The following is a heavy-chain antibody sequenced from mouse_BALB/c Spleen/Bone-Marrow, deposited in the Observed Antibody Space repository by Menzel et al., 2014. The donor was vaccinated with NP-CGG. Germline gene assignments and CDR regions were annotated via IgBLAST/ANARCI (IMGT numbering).Heavy chain of an antibody. J-gene: IGHJ3*01. V-gene: IGHV1-80*01. CDR3: ARRFAY. Sequence: QVQLKQSGAELVRPGSSVKISCKASGYAFSSYWMNWVKQRPGQGLEWIGQIYPGDGDTNYNGKFKGKATLTADKSSSTAYMQLSSLTSVDSAVYFCARRFAYWGQGTLVTVSA. CDR1: GYAFSSYW. CDR2: IYPGDGDT.